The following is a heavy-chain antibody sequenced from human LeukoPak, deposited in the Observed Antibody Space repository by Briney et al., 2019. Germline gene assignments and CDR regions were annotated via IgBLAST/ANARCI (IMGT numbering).Heavy chain of an antibody. V-gene: IGHV4-59*11. Sequence: SETLSLTCTVSGGSISSHYWSWIRQPPGKGLEWIGYIYYSGSTNYNPSLKSRVTISVDTSKNQFSLKLSSVTAADTAVYYCARGEGLFDPWGQGTLVTVSS. CDR2: IYYSGST. CDR1: GGSISSHY. J-gene: IGHJ5*02. D-gene: IGHD1-26*01. CDR3: ARGEGLFDP.